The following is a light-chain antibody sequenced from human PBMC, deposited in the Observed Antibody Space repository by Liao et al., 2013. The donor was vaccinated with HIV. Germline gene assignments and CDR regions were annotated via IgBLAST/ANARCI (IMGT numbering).Light chain of an antibody. V-gene: IGLV3-1*01. J-gene: IGLJ3*02. CDR3: QVWDSSNDHRV. Sequence: SYELTQPPSVSVSPGQTASITCSGDKLGDKYACWYQQKPGQSPVVVIYQDSKRPSGIPERFSGSNSGNTATLTISGTQAMDEADYYCQVWDSSNDHRVFGGGTTLTVL. CDR1: KLGDKY. CDR2: QDS.